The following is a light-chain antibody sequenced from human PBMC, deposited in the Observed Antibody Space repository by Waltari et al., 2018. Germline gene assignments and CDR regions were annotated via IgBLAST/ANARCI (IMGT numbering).Light chain of an antibody. CDR3: QLWDSSSDHPV. J-gene: IGLJ3*02. Sequence: SYVLTQPPSVSVAPGKTARITCGVNNIGSKSVYWYQQKPGQAPVLVIYYDSDRPSGIPERFSGSNSGNTATLTISRVEAGDEADYYCQLWDSSSDHPVFGGGTKLAVL. V-gene: IGLV3-21*04. CDR1: NIGSKS. CDR2: YDS.